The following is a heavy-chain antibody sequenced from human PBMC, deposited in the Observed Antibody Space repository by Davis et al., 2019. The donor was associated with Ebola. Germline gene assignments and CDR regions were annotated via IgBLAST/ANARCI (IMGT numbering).Heavy chain of an antibody. Sequence: GGSLRLSCAASGFTFSSYSMNWVRQAPGKGLEWVSSISSSSSYIYYADSVKGRFTISRDNAKNSLYLQMNSLRAEDTALYYCARELSVTYFDYWGQGTLVTVSS. J-gene: IGHJ4*02. D-gene: IGHD3-16*02. CDR2: ISSSSSYI. V-gene: IGHV3-21*01. CDR1: GFTFSSYS. CDR3: ARELSVTYFDY.